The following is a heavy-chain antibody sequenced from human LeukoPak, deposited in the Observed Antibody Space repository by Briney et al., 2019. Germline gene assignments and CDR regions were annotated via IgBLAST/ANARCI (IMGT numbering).Heavy chain of an antibody. J-gene: IGHJ4*02. Sequence: ASVKVSCKASGYTFTSYGISWVRQAPGQGLEWMGWISAYNGNTNYAQKLQGRVTMTTDTSTSTAYMELRSLRSDDMAVYYCARERWGHSSGYQPSYFDYWGQGTLVTVSS. D-gene: IGHD3-22*01. V-gene: IGHV1-18*03. CDR3: ARERWGHSSGYQPSYFDY. CDR2: ISAYNGNT. CDR1: GYTFTSYG.